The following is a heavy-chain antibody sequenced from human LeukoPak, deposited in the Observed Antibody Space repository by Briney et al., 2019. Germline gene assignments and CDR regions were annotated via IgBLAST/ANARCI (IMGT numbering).Heavy chain of an antibody. CDR2: IYYSGST. D-gene: IGHD1-26*01. CDR1: GGSISSYY. J-gene: IGHJ4*02. CDR3: AREEALGSGSFDY. V-gene: IGHV4-59*01. Sequence: PSETLSLTCTVSGGSISSYYWSWIRQPPGKGLEWIGYIYYSGSTNYNPSLKSRVTISVDTSKNQFSLKLSSVTAADTAVYYCAREEALGSGSFDYWGQGTLVTVHS.